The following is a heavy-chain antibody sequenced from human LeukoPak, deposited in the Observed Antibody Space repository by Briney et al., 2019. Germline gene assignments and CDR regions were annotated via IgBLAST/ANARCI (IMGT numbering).Heavy chain of an antibody. D-gene: IGHD3-10*01. CDR2: IYSGGST. CDR3: ARVRPSGDWFDP. J-gene: IGHJ5*02. CDR1: GFTVSSNY. V-gene: IGHV3-66*01. Sequence: PGGSLRLSCAASGFTVSSNYMSWVRQAPGKGLEWVSVIYSGGSTYYADSVKGRFTISRDNPKNTLYLQMNSLRAEDTAVYYCARVRPSGDWFDPWGQGTLVTVSS.